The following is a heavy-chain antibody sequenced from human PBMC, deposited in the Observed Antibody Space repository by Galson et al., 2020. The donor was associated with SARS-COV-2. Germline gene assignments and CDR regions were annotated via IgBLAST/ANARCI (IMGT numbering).Heavy chain of an antibody. CDR2: IWYDGSNK. V-gene: IGHV3-33*01. CDR1: GFTFSSYG. D-gene: IGHD4-17*01. CDR3: AREGGWTTVAIDY. J-gene: IGHJ4*02. Sequence: GESLKISCAASGFTFSSYGMHWVRQAPGKGLEWVALIWYDGSNKYYADSVKGRFTISRDNSKNTLYLQMNSLRAEDTAVYYCAREGGWTTVAIDYWGQGTLVTVSS.